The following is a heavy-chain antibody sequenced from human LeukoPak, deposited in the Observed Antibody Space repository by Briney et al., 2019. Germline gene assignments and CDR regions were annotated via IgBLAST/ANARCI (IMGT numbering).Heavy chain of an antibody. CDR1: GFTFSSYA. D-gene: IGHD3-22*01. CDR3: ATDSSGYKSFDY. CDR2: ISSSSSLI. J-gene: IGHJ4*02. Sequence: GGSLRLSCAASGFTFSSYAMSWVRQAPGKGLEWVSYISSSSSLIYYADSVKGRFTISRDNAKNSLYLQMNSLRAEDTAVYFCATDSSGYKSFDYWGQGTLVTVSS. V-gene: IGHV3-48*01.